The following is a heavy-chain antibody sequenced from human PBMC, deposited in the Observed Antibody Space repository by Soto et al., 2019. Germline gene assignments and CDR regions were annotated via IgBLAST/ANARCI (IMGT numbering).Heavy chain of an antibody. V-gene: IGHV3-21*01. CDR2: ISSTTNYI. Sequence: GGSLRLSCAASGFTFTRYSMNWVRQAPGKGLEWVSSISSTTNYIYYADSMKGRFTVSRDNAKNSVYLEMNSLSAEDTAVYYCARESEDLTSNFGYWGQGTLVTVSS. CDR1: GFTFTRYS. J-gene: IGHJ4*02. CDR3: ARESEDLTSNFGY.